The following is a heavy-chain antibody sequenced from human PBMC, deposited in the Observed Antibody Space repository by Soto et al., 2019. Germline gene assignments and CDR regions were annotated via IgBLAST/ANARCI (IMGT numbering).Heavy chain of an antibody. CDR1: GGSISSYY. D-gene: IGHD4-17*01. CDR2: IYTGGST. J-gene: IGHJ5*02. Sequence: SETLSLTCTVSGGSISSYYWSWIRQPAGKGLEWIGRIYTGGSTNYNPSLKSRVTMSVDTSKNQFFLKLSSVTAADTAVYYCARDLVPYGDYVSGFDPWGQGTLVTVSS. CDR3: ARDLVPYGDYVSGFDP. V-gene: IGHV4-4*07.